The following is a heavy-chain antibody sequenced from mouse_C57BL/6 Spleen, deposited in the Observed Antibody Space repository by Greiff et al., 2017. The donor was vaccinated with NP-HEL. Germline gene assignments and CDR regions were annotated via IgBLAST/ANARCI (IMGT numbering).Heavy chain of an antibody. D-gene: IGHD2-5*01. Sequence: VQLQQSGAELARPGASVKMSCKASGYTFTSYTMHWVKQRPGQGLEWIGYINPSSGYTKYNQKFKDKATLTADKSSSTAYMQLSSLTSEDSAVYYCARSYYSNYDWFAYWGQGTLVTVSA. CDR1: GYTFTSYT. CDR2: INPSSGYT. CDR3: ARSYYSNYDWFAY. V-gene: IGHV1-4*01. J-gene: IGHJ3*01.